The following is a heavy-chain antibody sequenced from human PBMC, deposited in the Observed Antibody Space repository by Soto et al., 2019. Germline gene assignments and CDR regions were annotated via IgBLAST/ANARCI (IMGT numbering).Heavy chain of an antibody. CDR3: ATDTRPFVGAGTGGLDV. D-gene: IGHD6-19*01. V-gene: IGHV3-9*01. CDR1: GFTFDDYA. Sequence: EVQLVESGGGLVQPGRSLRLSCAASGFTFDDYAMHWVRQAPGKGLEWVSGISWNSGSIGYADSVKGRFTISRDNAKNSLYLQMNSLSAEDTALYYCATDTRPFVGAGTGGLDVWGQGTTVTVSS. CDR2: ISWNSGSI. J-gene: IGHJ6*02.